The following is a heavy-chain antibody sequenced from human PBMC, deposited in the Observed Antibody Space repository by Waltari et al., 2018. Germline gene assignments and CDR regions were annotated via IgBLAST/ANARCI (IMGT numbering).Heavy chain of an antibody. J-gene: IGHJ6*03. D-gene: IGHD2-15*01. Sequence: DVQLVESGGGLVHPGGSLRLSCAASGFSFRSYWMHWVRQGPGKGLVWGSRIDRVGYTTSYAASVKGRFTISRDNAKNTLYLQVNSLRVEDTAVYYCARMRAAVPPDYYYYMDVWGKGTTVTVSS. CDR1: GFSFRSYW. CDR2: IDRVGYTT. CDR3: ARMRAAVPPDYYYYMDV. V-gene: IGHV3-74*03.